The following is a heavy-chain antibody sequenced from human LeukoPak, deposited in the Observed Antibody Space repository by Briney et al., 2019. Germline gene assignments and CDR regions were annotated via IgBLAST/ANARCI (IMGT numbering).Heavy chain of an antibody. CDR2: ISNSSSYI. J-gene: IGHJ5*02. CDR3: ARGGSSGWYGDP. D-gene: IGHD6-19*01. CDR1: GFTFSSYS. Sequence: GGSLRLSCAASGFTFSSYSMNWVRQAPGKGLEWVSSISNSSSYIYYADSVKGRFTISRDNAKNSLYLQMNSLRAEDTPVYYCARGGSSGWYGDPWGQGTLVTVSS. V-gene: IGHV3-21*01.